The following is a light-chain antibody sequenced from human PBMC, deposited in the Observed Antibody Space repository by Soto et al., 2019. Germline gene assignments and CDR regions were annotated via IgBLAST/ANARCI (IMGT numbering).Light chain of an antibody. CDR2: GAS. J-gene: IGKJ1*01. CDR1: QSVSSSY. V-gene: IGKV3D-15*01. Sequence: EIVLTQSPVTLALSPAERATLSCRASQSVSSSYLAWYQQKPGQAPRLLIYGASNRATGIPARFSGSGSGTEFTLTISSLQSEDFAVYYCQQYNNWPRTFGQGTKVDIK. CDR3: QQYNNWPRT.